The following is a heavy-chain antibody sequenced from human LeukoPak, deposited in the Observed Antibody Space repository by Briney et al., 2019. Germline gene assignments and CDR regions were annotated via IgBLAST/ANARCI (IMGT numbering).Heavy chain of an antibody. D-gene: IGHD4-17*01. V-gene: IGHV3-74*03. Sequence: PGGSLRLSCAASGFTFSDYWMHWVRQAPGKGLVWVSRINTDDSSITYADSVKGRFTISRDNSKNTLYLQMNSLRAEDTAVYYCAKPQTRPTDYFDYWGQGTLVTVSS. CDR1: GFTFSDYW. J-gene: IGHJ4*02. CDR3: AKPQTRPTDYFDY. CDR2: INTDDSSI.